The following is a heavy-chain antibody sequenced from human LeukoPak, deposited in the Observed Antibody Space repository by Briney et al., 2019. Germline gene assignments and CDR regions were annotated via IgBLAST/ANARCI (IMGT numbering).Heavy chain of an antibody. Sequence: AAVKVSCKASGYTFTSYYMHWVRQAPGQGLEWMGIINPSGGSTSYAQKFQGRVTMTTDTSTSTAYMEMSSLRSDDTAVYYCARTYSGSFPSFDYWGQGTLVTVSS. CDR3: ARTYSGSFPSFDY. V-gene: IGHV1-46*01. CDR2: INPSGGST. CDR1: GYTFTSYY. D-gene: IGHD1-26*01. J-gene: IGHJ4*02.